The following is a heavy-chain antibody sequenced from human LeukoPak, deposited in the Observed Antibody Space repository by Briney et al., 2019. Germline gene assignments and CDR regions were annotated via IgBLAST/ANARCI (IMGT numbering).Heavy chain of an antibody. Sequence: GGSLRLSCAASGFTFDDYAMHWVRQAPGKGLEWVSGISWNSGSIGYADSVKGRFTISRDNAKNSLYLQMNSLRAEDMALYYCAKDMSPEYSSSSSLDYWGQGTLVTVSS. J-gene: IGHJ4*02. CDR3: AKDMSPEYSSSSSLDY. V-gene: IGHV3-9*03. CDR2: ISWNSGSI. D-gene: IGHD6-6*01. CDR1: GFTFDDYA.